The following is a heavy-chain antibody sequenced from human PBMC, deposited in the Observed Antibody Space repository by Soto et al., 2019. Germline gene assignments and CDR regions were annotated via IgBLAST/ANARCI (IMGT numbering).Heavy chain of an antibody. V-gene: IGHV2-5*02. J-gene: IGHJ4*02. Sequence: QITLKESGPTLVKPTQTLTLTCTFSGFSLATSGVGVGWIRQPPGKALEWLALIYWDDDEHYSPSLKSRLTITKDTSKSQVVLTTTNMDPVDTATYYCAHRRGGSGSYTCDYWGQGTLVTVSS. D-gene: IGHD3-10*01. CDR3: AHRRGGSGSYTCDY. CDR1: GFSLATSGVG. CDR2: IYWDDDE.